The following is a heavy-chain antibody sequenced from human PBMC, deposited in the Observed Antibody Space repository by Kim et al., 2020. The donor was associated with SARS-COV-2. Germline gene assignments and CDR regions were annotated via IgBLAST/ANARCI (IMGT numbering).Heavy chain of an antibody. V-gene: IGHV1-2*04. CDR1: GYTFTGYY. J-gene: IGHJ4*02. Sequence: ASVKVSCKASGYTFTGYYMHWVRQAPGQGLEWMGWINPNSGGTNYAQKFQGWVTMTRDTSISTAYMELSRLRSDDTAVYYCARGIAAAGQALFDYWGQGTLVTVSS. CDR3: ARGIAAAGQALFDY. CDR2: INPNSGGT. D-gene: IGHD6-13*01.